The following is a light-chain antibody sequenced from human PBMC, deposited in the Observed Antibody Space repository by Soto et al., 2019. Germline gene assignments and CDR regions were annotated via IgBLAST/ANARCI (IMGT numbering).Light chain of an antibody. CDR1: QSGSSSY. CDR3: QQYGSSPLGT. CDR2: GAS. V-gene: IGKV3-20*01. Sequence: EIVLTQSPGTLSLSPGERATLSCRASQSGSSSYLAWYQQKPGQAPRLLIYGASSRATGIPDRFSGSGSGTDFTRTITRLEPEDFAVYYCQQYGSSPLGTFGQGTKVEIK. J-gene: IGKJ1*01.